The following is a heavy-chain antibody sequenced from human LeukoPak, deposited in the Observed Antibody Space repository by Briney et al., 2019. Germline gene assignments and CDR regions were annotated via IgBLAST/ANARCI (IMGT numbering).Heavy chain of an antibody. V-gene: IGHV1-69*05. CDR2: IIPIFGTA. J-gene: IGHJ4*02. CDR3: ARDVTHYFDY. CDR1: GGTFISYA. D-gene: IGHD1-14*01. Sequence: ASVKVSCKASGGTFISYAISWVRQAPGQGLEWMGGIIPIFGTANYAQKFQGRVTITTDESTSTAYMELSSLRSEDTAVYYCARDVTHYFDYWGQGTLVTVSS.